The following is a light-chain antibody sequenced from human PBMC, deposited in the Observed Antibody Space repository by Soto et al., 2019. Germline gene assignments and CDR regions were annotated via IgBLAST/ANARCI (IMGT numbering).Light chain of an antibody. V-gene: IGKV3-15*01. CDR1: QSVSSH. Sequence: EMVMTQSPASLSVYPGERGNLXCRASQSVSSHLDWYQQNAGKAPRLLIYGASTRATGIQARLSGSGSGKEFTLNISSLQSEDFAVYYCKQYNNWPPWTFGQGTKVDIK. CDR3: KQYNNWPPWT. CDR2: GAS. J-gene: IGKJ1*01.